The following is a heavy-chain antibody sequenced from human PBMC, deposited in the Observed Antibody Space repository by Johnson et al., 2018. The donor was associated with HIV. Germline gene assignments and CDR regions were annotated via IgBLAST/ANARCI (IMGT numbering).Heavy chain of an antibody. V-gene: IGHV3-13*01. D-gene: IGHD1-7*01. CDR3: TTDYTYPRISGTTGSAFDI. CDR2: IGTAGDT. Sequence: EVQLVESGGGVVQPGGSLRLSSAASGFTFSSYDMHWVRQATGKGLEWVSAIGTAGDTYYPGSAKGRFTISRDNSKNTLYLQMNSLRAEDTAVYYCTTDYTYPRISGTTGSAFDIWGQGTMVTVPS. CDR1: GFTFSSYD. J-gene: IGHJ3*02.